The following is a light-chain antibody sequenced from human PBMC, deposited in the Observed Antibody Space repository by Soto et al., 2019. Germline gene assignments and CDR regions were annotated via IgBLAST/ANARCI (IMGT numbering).Light chain of an antibody. Sequence: EVVLTQSPATLSLSPGERATLSCRASQSVSTYLAWYQHKPGQAPRLLIYDASIRATGTPARFSGGGSGTDFTLTISSLAPEDLAVYYCKHRSHWHPGATFGGVTKVEIK. V-gene: IGKV3D-11*02. CDR3: KHRSHWHPGAT. CDR1: QSVSTY. J-gene: IGKJ4*01. CDR2: DAS.